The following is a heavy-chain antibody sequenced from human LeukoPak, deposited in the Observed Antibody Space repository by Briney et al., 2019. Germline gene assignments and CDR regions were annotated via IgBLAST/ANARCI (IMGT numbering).Heavy chain of an antibody. CDR2: ISGSGGST. CDR3: AKDPEAVAVHGYFQH. D-gene: IGHD6-19*01. CDR1: GFTFSSYA. J-gene: IGHJ1*01. V-gene: IGHV3-23*01. Sequence: GGSLRLSCAASGFTFSSYAMSWVRQAPGKGLEWVSAISGSGGSTYYADSVKGRFTISRDNSKNTLYLQMNSLRAEDTAVYCCAKDPEAVAVHGYFQHWGQGTLVTVSS.